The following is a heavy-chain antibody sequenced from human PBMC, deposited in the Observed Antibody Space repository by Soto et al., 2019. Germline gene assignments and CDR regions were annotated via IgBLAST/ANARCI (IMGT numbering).Heavy chain of an antibody. CDR2: ISWDGGTI. CDR1: GFTFSNYM. D-gene: IGHD3-10*01. J-gene: IGHJ5*02. Sequence: GGALRVFCEASGFTFSNYMMHWVRQVPGKGLEWISLISWDGGTIDYADSIKGRFTVSRDNSKTSLYLHMHSLTTEDTAFYYCATEGIYGLSLDAWLQVTSVTVSS. V-gene: IGHV3-43*01. CDR3: ATEGIYGLSLDA.